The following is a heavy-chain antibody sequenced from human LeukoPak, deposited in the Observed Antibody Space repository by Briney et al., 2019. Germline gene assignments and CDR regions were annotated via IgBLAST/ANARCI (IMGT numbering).Heavy chain of an antibody. CDR2: INHSGST. V-gene: IGHV4-34*01. CDR1: GGSFSGYY. D-gene: IGHD3-22*01. CDR3: ARGSMNYYDSSGSDTHYYYMDI. J-gene: IGHJ6*03. Sequence: SETLSLTCAVYGGSFSGYYWSWIRQPPGKGLEWIGEINHSGSTNYNPSLKSRVTISVDTSKNQFSLKLSSVTAADTAVYYCARGSMNYYDSSGSDTHYYYMDIWGKGTTVTVSS.